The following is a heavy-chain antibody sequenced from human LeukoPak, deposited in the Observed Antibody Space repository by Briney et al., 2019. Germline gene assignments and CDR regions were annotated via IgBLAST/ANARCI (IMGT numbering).Heavy chain of an antibody. CDR3: TTRNNNFNSHY. D-gene: IGHD4-11*01. J-gene: IGHJ4*02. CDR1: GVTFSNAW. Sequence: PGGSLRLSCAASGVTFSNAWMNWVRQAPGKGLECVGRIKSRTDGGTTEYAAPVKGRFTISRDDSENTLYLQMNSLTTEDTAVYFCTTRNNNFNSHYWGQGTLVTVS. V-gene: IGHV3-15*01. CDR2: IKSRTDGGTT.